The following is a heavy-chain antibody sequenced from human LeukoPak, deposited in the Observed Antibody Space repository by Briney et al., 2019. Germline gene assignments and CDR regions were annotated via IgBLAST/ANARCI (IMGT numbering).Heavy chain of an antibody. CDR3: ARGPDYYGSGSYYYYFDY. V-gene: IGHV4-39*07. CDR2: IYYSGST. J-gene: IGHJ4*02. D-gene: IGHD3-10*01. Sequence: SETLSLTCTVSGGSISSSSYYWGWIRQPPGEGLEWIGSIYYSGSTYYNPSLKSRVTISVDTSKNQFSLKLSSVTAADTAVYYCARGPDYYGSGSYYYYFDYWGQGTLVTVSS. CDR1: GGSISSSSYY.